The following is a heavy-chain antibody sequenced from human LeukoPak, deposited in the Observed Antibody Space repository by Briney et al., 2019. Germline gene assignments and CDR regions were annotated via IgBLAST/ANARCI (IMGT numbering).Heavy chain of an antibody. D-gene: IGHD2-15*01. CDR2: IYYSGST. V-gene: IGHV4-59*12. CDR3: ARAFLVGYSPEEHFFDY. J-gene: IGHJ4*02. Sequence: PSETLSLTCTVSGGSISSYYWSWIRQPPGEGLEWIGYIYYSGSTNYNPSLKSRVTISVDKSKNEFSLKLNSVTAADTAVYYCARAFLVGYSPEEHFFDYWGQGTLVTVSS. CDR1: GGSISSYY.